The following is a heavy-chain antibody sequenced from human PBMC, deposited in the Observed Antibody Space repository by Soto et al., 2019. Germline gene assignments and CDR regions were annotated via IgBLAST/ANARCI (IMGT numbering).Heavy chain of an antibody. V-gene: IGHV4-59*01. CDR1: GGSISSYF. Sequence: QVQLLESGPGLVKPSETLSLTCTIYGGSISSYFWSWIRQPPGKGLEWIGYIHYSGTTVYSPSLKSRVTMSMATSENKFTLNLTSVTDADTAVYYCARDTGSYYLDSWGQGSLVTVSS. J-gene: IGHJ4*02. CDR3: ARDTGSYYLDS. CDR2: IHYSGTT. D-gene: IGHD1-26*01.